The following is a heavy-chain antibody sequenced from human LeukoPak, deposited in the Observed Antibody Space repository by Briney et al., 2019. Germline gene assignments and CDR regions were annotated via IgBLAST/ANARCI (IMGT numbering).Heavy chain of an antibody. CDR3: ARVLLAYCGGDCYPPFDY. Sequence: GGSLRLSCAASGFTVSSNYMSWVRQAPGKGLEWVSVIYSGGSTYYADSVKGRFTISRDNSKNTLYLQMKSLRAEDTAVYYCARVLLAYCGGDCYPPFDYWGQGTLVTVSS. CDR1: GFTVSSNY. CDR2: IYSGGST. D-gene: IGHD2-21*02. J-gene: IGHJ4*02. V-gene: IGHV3-66*01.